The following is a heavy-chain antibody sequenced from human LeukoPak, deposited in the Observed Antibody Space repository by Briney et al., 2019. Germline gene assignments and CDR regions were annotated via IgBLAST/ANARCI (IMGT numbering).Heavy chain of an antibody. D-gene: IGHD1-26*01. Sequence: GGSLRLSCAASGFTFSTYWMSWVRQAPGKGLEWVANIKQDGSEKYHVDSVRGRFTISRDNAKNSLYLQMNSLRAEDTAVYYCASSGSYRFDYWGQGTLVTVSS. CDR1: GFTFSTYW. CDR3: ASSGSYRFDY. CDR2: IKQDGSEK. V-gene: IGHV3-7*01. J-gene: IGHJ4*02.